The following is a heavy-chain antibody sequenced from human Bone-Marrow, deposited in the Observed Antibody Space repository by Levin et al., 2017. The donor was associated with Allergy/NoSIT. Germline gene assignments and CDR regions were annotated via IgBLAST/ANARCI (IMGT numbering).Heavy chain of an antibody. CDR2: ISGSTTYI. D-gene: IGHD6-19*01. V-gene: IGHV3-21*06. Sequence: GGSLRLSCAASGFTFSTYSVSWVRQTPGKGLEWVSSISGSTTYIYYADSLRGRFIISRDNAKHSVYLQMNSLKAEDTGVYYCARRPVTGTTGFDYWGQGTLVTVSS. J-gene: IGHJ4*02. CDR3: ARRPVTGTTGFDY. CDR1: GFTFSTYS.